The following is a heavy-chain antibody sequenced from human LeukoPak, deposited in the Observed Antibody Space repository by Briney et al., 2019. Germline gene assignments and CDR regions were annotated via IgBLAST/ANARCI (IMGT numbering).Heavy chain of an antibody. CDR3: ARGVYPAMVPFLNWFAP. CDR1: GFTFSSYA. D-gene: IGHD5-18*01. CDR2: ISYDGSNK. Sequence: GRSLRLSCAASGFTFSSYAMHWVRQAPGKGLEWVAVISYDGSNKYYADSVKGRFTISRDNSKNTLYLQMNSLRAEDTAVYYCARGVYPAMVPFLNWFAPWGQGTLVTVYS. V-gene: IGHV3-30-3*01. J-gene: IGHJ5*02.